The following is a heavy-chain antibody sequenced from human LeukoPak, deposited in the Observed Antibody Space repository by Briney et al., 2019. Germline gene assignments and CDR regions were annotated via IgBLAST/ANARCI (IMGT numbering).Heavy chain of an antibody. CDR2: LYSTGSA. CDR3: ARLDLSNYDSSTF. J-gene: IGHJ4*02. Sequence: PSETLSLTCTVSGGSISSSSYYWGWIRQPPGKGLEWIGSLYSTGSAYYNPSLKSRVTISVDMSKSHFSLKLNSVTAADTAVYYCARLDLSNYDSSTFWGQGTLVTVSS. CDR1: GGSISSSSYY. V-gene: IGHV4-39*02. D-gene: IGHD3-22*01.